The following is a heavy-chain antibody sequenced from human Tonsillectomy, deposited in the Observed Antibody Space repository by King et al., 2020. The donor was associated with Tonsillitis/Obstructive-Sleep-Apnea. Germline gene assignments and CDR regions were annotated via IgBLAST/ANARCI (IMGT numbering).Heavy chain of an antibody. J-gene: IGHJ4*02. D-gene: IGHD3-3*01. CDR3: ARSYYDFWSGYFYYFDY. CDR1: GYTFTSYY. Sequence: QLVQSGAEVKKPGASVKVSCKASGYTFTSYYMHWVRQAPGQGREWMGIINPSGGSTSYAQKFQGRVTMTRDTSTSTVYMELSSLRSEDTAVYYCARSYYDFWSGYFYYFDYWGQGTLVTVSS. V-gene: IGHV1-46*01. CDR2: INPSGGST.